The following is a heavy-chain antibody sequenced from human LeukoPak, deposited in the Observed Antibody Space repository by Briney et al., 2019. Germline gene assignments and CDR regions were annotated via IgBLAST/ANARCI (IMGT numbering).Heavy chain of an antibody. V-gene: IGHV1-2*02. CDR1: GYTFTGYY. CDR2: INPNSGGT. J-gene: IGHJ4*02. Sequence: ASVKVSCKASGYTFTGYYMHWVRQAPGQGLEWMGWINPNSGGTNYAQKFQGRVTMTRDMSISTAYMELSRLRSDDTAVYYCATEPPGPKEWFIYDWGQGTLVTVSS. CDR3: ATEPPGPKEWFIYD. D-gene: IGHD3-3*01.